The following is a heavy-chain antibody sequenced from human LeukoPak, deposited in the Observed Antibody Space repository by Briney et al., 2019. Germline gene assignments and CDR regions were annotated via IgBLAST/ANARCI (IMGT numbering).Heavy chain of an antibody. V-gene: IGHV1-46*01. J-gene: IGHJ4*02. CDR2: INPGIFTT. Sequence: ASVKVSCKALGYPFTAFSLYWVRQAPGQGPEWMAIINPGIFTTTYAQKLQDRITVTSDTSTATVYMELRSLRLEDTAVYFCARGWAHGSFDLWGQGTLVTVSS. CDR1: GYPFTAFS. D-gene: IGHD3-16*01. CDR3: ARGWAHGSFDL.